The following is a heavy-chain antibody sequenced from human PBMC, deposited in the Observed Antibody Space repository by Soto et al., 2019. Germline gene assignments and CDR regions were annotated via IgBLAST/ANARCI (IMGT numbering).Heavy chain of an antibody. CDR1: GGTFSSYA. CDR3: AERTTKRDYYYYGMDV. J-gene: IGHJ6*02. V-gene: IGHV1-69*01. CDR2: IIPIFGTA. D-gene: IGHD1-1*01. Sequence: QVQLVQSGAEVKKPGSSVKVSCKASGGTFSSYAISWVRQAPGQGLEWMGGIIPIFGTANYAQKFQGRVTITADESTSTAYMELSSLRSEDMAVYYCAERTTKRDYYYYGMDVWGQGTTVTVSS.